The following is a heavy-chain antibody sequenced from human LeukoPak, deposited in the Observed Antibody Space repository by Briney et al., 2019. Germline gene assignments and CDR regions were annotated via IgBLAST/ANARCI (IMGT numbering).Heavy chain of an antibody. V-gene: IGHV3-69-1*01. D-gene: IGHD3-16*01. CDR3: AKDRANWAIDD. CDR1: GFTVTNNY. J-gene: IGHJ4*02. CDR2: IGGDGIA. Sequence: GGSLRLSCAVSGFTVTNNYMSWVRQAPGKGLEWISYIGGDGIAFYADSVKGRFTASKDDARKSMYLQMNSLRVEDTAVYYCAKDRANWAIDDWGQGTQVTVSS.